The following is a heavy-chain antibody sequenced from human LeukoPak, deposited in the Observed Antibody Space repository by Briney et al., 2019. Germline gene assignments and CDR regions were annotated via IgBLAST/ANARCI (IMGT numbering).Heavy chain of an antibody. Sequence: PSETLSLTCAVYGGSFSGYYWSWIRQPPGKGLEWIGEINHSGSTNYNPSLKSRVTMSVDTSKNQFSLKLSSVTAADTAVYYCARAERRRAFDIWGQGTMVTVSS. D-gene: IGHD1-1*01. V-gene: IGHV4-34*01. CDR1: GGSFSGYY. J-gene: IGHJ3*02. CDR2: INHSGST. CDR3: ARAERRRAFDI.